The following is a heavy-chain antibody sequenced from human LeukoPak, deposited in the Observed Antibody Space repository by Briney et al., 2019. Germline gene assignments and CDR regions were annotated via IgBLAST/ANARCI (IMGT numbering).Heavy chain of an antibody. V-gene: IGHV3-48*01. D-gene: IGHD3-22*01. Sequence: GGSLRLSCSAAGFSFASYGMSWLRQAPGKGLEWLSYISSDSLITEYADSVKGRFTISRDNAQRSLALQMNSLRAEDTAVYYCARVLQNYDTGSGYYYYYYMDVWGKGTTVTVSS. J-gene: IGHJ6*03. CDR1: GFSFASYG. CDR2: ISSDSLIT. CDR3: ARVLQNYDTGSGYYYYYYMDV.